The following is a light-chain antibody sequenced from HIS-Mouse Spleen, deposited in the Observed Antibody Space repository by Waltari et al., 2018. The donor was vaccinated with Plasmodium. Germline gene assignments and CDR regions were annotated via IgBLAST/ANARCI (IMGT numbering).Light chain of an antibody. Sequence: QPVLTQPPSSSASPGDSARLTCTLPSHINVGSYNIYCYQPNQGSPPRYLLSYYSDSDKGQGSGVPSRFSGSKDASANTGILLISGLQSEDEADYYCMIWPSNASGVFGGGTKLTVL. CDR3: MIWPSNASGV. V-gene: IGLV5-37*01. J-gene: IGLJ3*02. CDR1: SHINVGSYN. CDR2: YYSDSDK.